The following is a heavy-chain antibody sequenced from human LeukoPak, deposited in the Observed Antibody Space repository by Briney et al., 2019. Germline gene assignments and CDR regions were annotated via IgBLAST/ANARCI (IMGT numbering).Heavy chain of an antibody. CDR3: ATVYGSGSHTPYYYGMDV. J-gene: IGHJ6*02. D-gene: IGHD3-10*01. CDR2: FDPEDGET. Sequence: ASVKVSCKVSGYTLTELSMHWVRQAPGKGLEWMGGFDPEDGETIYAQKFQGRVTMTEDTSTDTAYMELSSLRSEGTAVYYCATVYGSGSHTPYYYGMDVWGQGTTVTVSS. CDR1: GYTLTELS. V-gene: IGHV1-24*01.